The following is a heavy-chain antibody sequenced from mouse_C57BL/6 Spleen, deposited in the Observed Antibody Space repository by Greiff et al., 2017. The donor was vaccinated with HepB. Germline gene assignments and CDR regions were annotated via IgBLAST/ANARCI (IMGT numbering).Heavy chain of an antibody. J-gene: IGHJ1*03. D-gene: IGHD1-1*01. CDR2: INPSTGGT. Sequence: EVKLMESGPELVKPGASVKISCKASGYSFTGYYMNWVKQSPEKSLEWIGEINPSTGGTTYNQKFKAKATLTVDKSSSTAYMQLKSLTSEDSAVYYCARRGYYGSSYDWYFDVWGTGTTVTVSS. CDR1: GYSFTGYY. CDR3: ARRGYYGSSYDWYFDV. V-gene: IGHV1-42*01.